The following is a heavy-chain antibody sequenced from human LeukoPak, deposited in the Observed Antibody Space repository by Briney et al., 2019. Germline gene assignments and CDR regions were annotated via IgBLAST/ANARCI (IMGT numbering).Heavy chain of an antibody. J-gene: IGHJ4*02. CDR3: ARGGSSGPDY. V-gene: IGHV4-4*07. CDR2: IYSSGST. Sequence: NPSETLSLTCTVSGGSIISYYWSWIRQPAGRGLEWIGRIYSSGSTNYNPSLKSRVTISLDRSKNQFSLKLSSVSAADTAVYYCARGGSSGPDYWGQGTLVTVSS. D-gene: IGHD6-19*01. CDR1: GGSIISYY.